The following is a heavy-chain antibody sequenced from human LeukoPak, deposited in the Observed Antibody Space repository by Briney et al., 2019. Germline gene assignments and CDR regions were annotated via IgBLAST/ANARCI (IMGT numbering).Heavy chain of an antibody. V-gene: IGHV4-34*01. J-gene: IGHJ4*02. CDR1: GGSFSGYY. Sequence: KSSETLSLTCAVYGGSFSGYYWSWIRQPPGKGLEWIGEINHSGSTNYSPSLKSRVTISADTSQNQFSLKLSSVTAADTAVYYCASRKLGNDYWGQGTLVTVSS. CDR3: ASRKLGNDY. CDR2: INHSGST. D-gene: IGHD7-27*01.